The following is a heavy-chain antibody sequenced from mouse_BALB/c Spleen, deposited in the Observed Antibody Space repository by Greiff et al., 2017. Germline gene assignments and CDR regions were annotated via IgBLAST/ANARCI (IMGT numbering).Heavy chain of an antibody. CDR3: AREYDYDGDWFAY. V-gene: IGHV1S56*01. J-gene: IGHJ3*01. CDR1: GYTFTSYY. D-gene: IGHD2-4*01. Sequence: VQLQQSGPELVKPGASVKMSCKASGYTFTSYYIHWVKQRPGQGLEWIGWIYPGDGSTKYNEKFKGKTTLTADKSSSTAYMLLSSLTSEDSAIYVCAREYDYDGDWFAYWGQGTLVTVSA. CDR2: IYPGDGST.